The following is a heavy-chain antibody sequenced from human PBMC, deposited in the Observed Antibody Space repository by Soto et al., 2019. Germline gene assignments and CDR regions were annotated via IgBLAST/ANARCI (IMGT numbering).Heavy chain of an antibody. J-gene: IGHJ4*02. CDR1: GFTFSSYG. D-gene: IGHD3-10*01. V-gene: IGHV3-30*18. CDR3: AKDRTMVALLDY. CDR2: ISYDGSNK. Sequence: RGGSLRLSCAASGFTFSSYGMHWVRQAPGKGLEWVAVISYDGSNKYYADSVKGRFTISRDNSKNTLYLQMNSLRAEDTAVYYCAKDRTMVALLDYWGQGTLVTVSS.